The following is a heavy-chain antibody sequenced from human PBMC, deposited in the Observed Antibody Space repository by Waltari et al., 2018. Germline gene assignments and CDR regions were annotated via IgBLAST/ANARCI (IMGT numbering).Heavy chain of an antibody. CDR1: GFIFSDFG. CDR2: ILHDGSNK. D-gene: IGHD3-9*01. V-gene: IGHV3-33*01. CDR3: ARDDILTGYTIDY. J-gene: IGHJ4*02. Sequence: QVQLVESGGGVVQPGGSLRLSGAASGFIFSDFGMHGVRRAPGKGLGWVAVILHDGSNKYYVDSVKGRFTISRDDSRNTLYLQMNSLRAEDTAMYYCARDDILTGYTIDYWGQGTLVSVSS.